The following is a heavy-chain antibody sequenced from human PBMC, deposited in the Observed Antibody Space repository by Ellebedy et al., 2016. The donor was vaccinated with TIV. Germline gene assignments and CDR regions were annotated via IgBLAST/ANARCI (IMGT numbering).Heavy chain of an antibody. V-gene: IGHV3-30*03. CDR2: ISYDESNK. CDR3: AAAQWELLG. CDR1: GFTFRSYG. D-gene: IGHD1-26*01. J-gene: IGHJ4*02. Sequence: GESLKISXAASGFTFRSYGMHWVRQDPGKGLGWVALISYDESNKYYADSVRGRFTISRDNSKNTLYLQMNSLRADDMAVYYCAAAQWELLGWGQGTLVTVSS.